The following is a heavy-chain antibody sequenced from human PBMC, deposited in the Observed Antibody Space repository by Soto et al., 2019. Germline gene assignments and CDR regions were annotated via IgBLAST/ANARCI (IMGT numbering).Heavy chain of an antibody. CDR2: ISYDGSNK. D-gene: IGHD6-13*01. J-gene: IGHJ6*02. CDR1: GFTFSSYA. CDR3: ARDKAAAGPSYYYGMDV. Sequence: GSLLLACAASGFTFSSYAMHWVRQAPGKGLEWVAVISYDGSNKYYADSVKVRFTISRDNSKNTLYLQMKSLRAEDTAVYYCARDKAAAGPSYYYGMDVWGQGTTVTVYS. V-gene: IGHV3-30-3*01.